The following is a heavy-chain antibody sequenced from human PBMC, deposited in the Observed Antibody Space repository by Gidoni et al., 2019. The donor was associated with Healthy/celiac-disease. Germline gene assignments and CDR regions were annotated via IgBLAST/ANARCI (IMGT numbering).Heavy chain of an antibody. J-gene: IGHJ4*02. CDR2: INHSGST. D-gene: IGHD4-17*01. Sequence: VQLQQWGAGLLQPSETLSLTCAVYGGSFSGYYWSWIRPPPGKGLEWIGEINHSGSTNYNPSLKSRVTISVDTSKNQFSLKLSSVTAADTAVYYCARAPRHDYGGNIDYWGQGTLVTVSS. CDR3: ARAPRHDYGGNIDY. V-gene: IGHV4-34*01. CDR1: GGSFSGYY.